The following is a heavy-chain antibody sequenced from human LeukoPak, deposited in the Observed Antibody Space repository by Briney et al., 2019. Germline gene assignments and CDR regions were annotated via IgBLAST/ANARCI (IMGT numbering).Heavy chain of an antibody. D-gene: IGHD3-16*02. CDR2: ISAYNGNT. CDR1: GYTFTSYG. V-gene: IGHV1-18*01. Sequence: ASVKVSCKASGYTFTSYGISWVRQAPGRGLERMGWISAYNGNTNYAQKLQGRVTMTTDTSTSTAYMELGSLRSDDTAVYYCARDGLRLGELSPTPDYWGQGTLVTVSS. CDR3: ARDGLRLGELSPTPDY. J-gene: IGHJ4*02.